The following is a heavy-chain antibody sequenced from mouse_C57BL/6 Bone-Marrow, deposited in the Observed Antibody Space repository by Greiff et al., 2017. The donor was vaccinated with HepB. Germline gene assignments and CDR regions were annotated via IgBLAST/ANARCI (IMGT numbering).Heavy chain of an antibody. V-gene: IGHV5-6*02. D-gene: IGHD2-3*01. CDR3: ARQEVYDGDYLYAMDY. CDR2: ISSGGSYT. CDR1: GFTFSSYG. Sequence: EVMLVESGGDLVKPGGSLKLSCAASGFTFSSYGMSWVRQTPDKRLEWVATISSGGSYTYYPDSVKGRFTISRDNAKNTLYLQMSSLKSEDTAMYYCARQEVYDGDYLYAMDYWGQGTSVTVSS. J-gene: IGHJ4*01.